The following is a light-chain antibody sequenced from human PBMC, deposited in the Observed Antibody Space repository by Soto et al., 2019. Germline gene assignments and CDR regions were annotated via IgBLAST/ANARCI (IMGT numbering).Light chain of an antibody. J-gene: IGKJ4*01. CDR3: QQRSNWPLT. CDR2: DAS. CDR1: QSVSSY. V-gene: IGKV3-11*01. Sequence: EIMLTQSPVTLSLSPGERATLSCRASQSVSSYLAWYQQKPGQAPRLLIYDASNRATGIPAMFSGSGSGTDFTLAISRLEHEDFAVYYCQQRSNWPLTFGGGTKVEIK.